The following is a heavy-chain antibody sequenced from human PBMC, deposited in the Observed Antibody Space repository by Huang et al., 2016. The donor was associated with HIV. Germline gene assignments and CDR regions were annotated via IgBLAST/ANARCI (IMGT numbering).Heavy chain of an antibody. CDR1: GYTFSSFG. V-gene: IGHV1-18*01. D-gene: IGHD5-18*01. CDR2: ISVKNGNK. J-gene: IGHJ6*03. Sequence: QVQLVQSGAEVKKPGASVKVSCKASGYTFSSFGISWVRKAPGQGLEWGGWISVKNGNKKFAQKSQGRLTMTTDTSTSTAYMELRSLRSDDTAVYYCARGGGIQLWLLGYYYMDVWGNGTTVTVSS. CDR3: ARGGGIQLWLLGYYYMDV.